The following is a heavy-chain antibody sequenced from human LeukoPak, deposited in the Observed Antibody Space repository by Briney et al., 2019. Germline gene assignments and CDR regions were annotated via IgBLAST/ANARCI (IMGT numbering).Heavy chain of an antibody. D-gene: IGHD3-16*02. J-gene: IGHJ4*02. CDR3: ARYVWGSYRLFDY. V-gene: IGHV1-8*01. CDR1: GYTFTSYD. CDR2: MNPNSGNT. Sequence: ASVTVSCKASGYTFTSYDINWVRQATGQGLEWMGWMNPNSGNTGYVQKFQGRVTMTRNTSISTAYMELSSLRSEDTAVYYCARYVWGSYRLFDYWGQGTLVTVSS.